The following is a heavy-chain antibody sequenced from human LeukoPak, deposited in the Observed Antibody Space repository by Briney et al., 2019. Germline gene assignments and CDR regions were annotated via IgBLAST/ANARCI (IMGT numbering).Heavy chain of an antibody. CDR2: INHSGST. CDR3: ARQVIGGSYSGYFDY. J-gene: IGHJ4*02. D-gene: IGHD1-26*01. V-gene: IGHV4-34*01. CDR1: GGSFSGYY. Sequence: PSETLSLTCAVYGGSFSGYYWSWIRQPPGKGLDGIGEINHSGSTNYNPSLKSRGTRSVDTSKNQFSLKLSSVNAADPDVYYCARQVIGGSYSGYFDYWGQGTLVTVSS.